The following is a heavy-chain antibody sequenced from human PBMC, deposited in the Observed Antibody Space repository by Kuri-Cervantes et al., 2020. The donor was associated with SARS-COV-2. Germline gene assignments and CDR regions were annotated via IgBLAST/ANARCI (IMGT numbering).Heavy chain of an antibody. V-gene: IGHV3-30*03. CDR2: IPYDGSDK. D-gene: IGHD6-13*01. Sequence: GGSLRLSCAASGFTFSNFGMHWVRQAPGKGLEWVTLIPYDGSDKYYADSVKGRFTISRDNSKSTLFLQMNSLRAEDTAEYYCARGAAAADYFFYGMDVWGRGTTVTVSS. CDR3: ARGAAAADYFFYGMDV. CDR1: GFTFSNFG. J-gene: IGHJ6*02.